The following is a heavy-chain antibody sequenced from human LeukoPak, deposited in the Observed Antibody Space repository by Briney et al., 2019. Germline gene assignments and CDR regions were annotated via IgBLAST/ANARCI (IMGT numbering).Heavy chain of an antibody. CDR1: GFTFSSYS. D-gene: IGHD4-23*01. Sequence: GGSLRLSCGASGFTFSSYSMNWVRQAPGKGLEWVSSISSSSSYIYYADSVKGRFTISRDNAKNSLYLQMNSLRAEDTAVYYCARDRLRRDYGGNSGAQPFDYWGQGTLVTVSS. CDR2: ISSSSSYI. CDR3: ARDRLRRDYGGNSGAQPFDY. J-gene: IGHJ4*02. V-gene: IGHV3-21*01.